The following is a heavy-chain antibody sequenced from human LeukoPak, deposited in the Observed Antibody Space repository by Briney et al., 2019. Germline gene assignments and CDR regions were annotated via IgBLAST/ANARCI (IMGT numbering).Heavy chain of an antibody. CDR3: AKTIAAIALRYYYMDV. CDR1: GYTFTSYD. J-gene: IGHJ6*03. CDR2: MNPNSGNT. D-gene: IGHD6-13*01. Sequence: ASVKVSCKASGYTFTSYDINWLRQATGQGLEWMGWMNPNSGNTGYAQKFQGRVTMTRNPSISTAYMELRSLRSEDTAVYYCAKTIAAIALRYYYMDVWGKGTTVTVSS. V-gene: IGHV1-8*01.